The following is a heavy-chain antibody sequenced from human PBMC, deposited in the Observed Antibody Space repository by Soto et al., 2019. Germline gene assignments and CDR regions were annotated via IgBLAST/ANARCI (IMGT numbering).Heavy chain of an antibody. CDR3: AKDGYSSSWYNQAYYYYYGMDV. J-gene: IGHJ6*02. V-gene: IGHV3-30*18. D-gene: IGHD6-13*01. CDR2: ISYDGSNK. Sequence: QVQLVESGGGVVQPGRSLRLSCAASGFTFSSYGMHWVRQAPGKGLEWVAVISYDGSNKYYADSVKGRFTISRDNSKNTLYLQMNSLRAEDTAVYYCAKDGYSSSWYNQAYYYYYGMDVWGQGTTVTVSS. CDR1: GFTFSSYG.